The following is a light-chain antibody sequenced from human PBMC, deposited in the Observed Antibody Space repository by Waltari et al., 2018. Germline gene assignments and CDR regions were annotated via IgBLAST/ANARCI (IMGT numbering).Light chain of an antibody. CDR1: QSVGNN. CDR3: QQYDNWPPLT. V-gene: IGKV3-15*01. Sequence: EVVITQSPATLSVSPGERVTLFCRASQSVGNNVAWYQQKPGKAPRLLIYVASTRATGVPDRFSGSGSGTEFTLTVTSLQSEDFAVYYCQQYDNWPPLTFGGGTKVDLK. J-gene: IGKJ4*01. CDR2: VAS.